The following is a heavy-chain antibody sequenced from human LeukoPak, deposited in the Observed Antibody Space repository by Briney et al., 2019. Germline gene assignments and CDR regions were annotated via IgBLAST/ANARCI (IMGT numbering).Heavy chain of an antibody. D-gene: IGHD2-15*01. CDR3: TALGYPQYFHH. V-gene: IGHV3-15*01. CDR2: IKSKVNGGTT. J-gene: IGHJ4*02. Sequence: GGSLRLSCAASGFTFSDAWMTWIRQAPGKGLEWVGRIKSKVNGGTTDYAAPVKGRFTISRDDSKNTLYFQMNSLKTEDTAVYYCTALGYPQYFHHWGQGTLVTVSS. CDR1: GFTFSDAW.